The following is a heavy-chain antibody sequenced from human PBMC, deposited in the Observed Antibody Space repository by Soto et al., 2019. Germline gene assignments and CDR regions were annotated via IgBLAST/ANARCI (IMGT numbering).Heavy chain of an antibody. CDR2: ISYDGSNK. V-gene: IGHV3-30-3*01. CDR1: GFTFSSYA. Sequence: GGSLRLSCAASGFTFSSYAMHWVRQAPGKGLEWVAVISYDGSNKYYADSVKGRFTISRDNSKNTLYLQMNSLRAEDTAVYYCARDGSIAVALDYWGQGTLVTVSS. D-gene: IGHD6-19*01. CDR3: ARDGSIAVALDY. J-gene: IGHJ4*02.